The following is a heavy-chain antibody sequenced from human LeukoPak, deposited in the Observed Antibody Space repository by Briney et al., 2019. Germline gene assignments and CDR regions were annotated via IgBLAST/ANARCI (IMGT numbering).Heavy chain of an antibody. Sequence: GGSLRLSRATSGFIFSSYAMSWVRQAPGKGLEWASAISGSGGSTYHADSVKGRFTISRDSSKNTLYLQMNSLRAEDTAIYYCARVIRAAAGKGYFDYWGQGALVTVSS. CDR3: ARVIRAAAGKGYFDY. CDR2: ISGSGGST. V-gene: IGHV3-23*01. J-gene: IGHJ4*02. CDR1: GFIFSSYA. D-gene: IGHD6-13*01.